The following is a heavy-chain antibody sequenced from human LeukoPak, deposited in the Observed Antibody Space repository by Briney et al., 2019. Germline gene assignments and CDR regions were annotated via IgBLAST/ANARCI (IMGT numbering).Heavy chain of an antibody. CDR2: ISGSSSII. D-gene: IGHD7-27*01. V-gene: IGHV3-48*01. CDR1: GFTFSSYS. Sequence: GGSLRLSCEASGFTFSSYSMNWVRQAPGKGLEWVSFISGSSSIIHYADSVKGRFTVSRDDSKNTVFLQMTSLRVDDTAVYYCARDLGTTNYYFDHWGQGTLVTVSS. CDR3: ARDLGTTNYYFDH. J-gene: IGHJ4*02.